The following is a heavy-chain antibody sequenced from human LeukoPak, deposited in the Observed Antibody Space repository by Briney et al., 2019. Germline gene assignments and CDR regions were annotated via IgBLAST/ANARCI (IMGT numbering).Heavy chain of an antibody. CDR1: GFTLSSHS. CDR3: ARLLHYERSVYRPVDC. CDR2: VKEDGSEE. Sequence: GGSLRLSCAASGFTLSSHSMSWVRQAPGKGLEWVANVKEDGSEENYVDSVKGRFTISRDNAVKSLYLKMNSLRAEDTAVYFCARLLHYERSVYRPVDCWGQGTLVAVSS. D-gene: IGHD5/OR15-5a*01. J-gene: IGHJ4*02. V-gene: IGHV3-7*01.